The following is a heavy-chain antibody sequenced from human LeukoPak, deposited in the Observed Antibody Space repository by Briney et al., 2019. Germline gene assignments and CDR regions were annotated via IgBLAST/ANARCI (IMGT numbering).Heavy chain of an antibody. CDR3: ARTKGEPTYGQHHGLDN. J-gene: IGHJ4*02. CDR1: GISLSDHY. CDR2: IRSSGRTI. V-gene: IGHV3-11*01. D-gene: IGHD2-8*01. Sequence: GALRLSCAASGISLSDHYMNWIRQAPGKGLEWLSYIRSSGRTIAYADSVKGRFTISRDNAKNSLWLQMNSLRADDTAVYYCARTKGEPTYGQHHGLDNWGQGTLVTVSS.